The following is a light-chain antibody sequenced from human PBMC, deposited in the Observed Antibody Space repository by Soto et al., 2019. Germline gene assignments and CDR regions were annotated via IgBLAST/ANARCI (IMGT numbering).Light chain of an antibody. Sequence: DIQMTQSPSTLSASVGDRVTITCRASQSISSWLAWYQQKPGQDPKLLIYDASSLESGVPSRFSGSGSGTEFTLTISSLQPDDFATYYCQQYNSYSLYTFGQGTKLEIK. J-gene: IGKJ2*01. CDR3: QQYNSYSLYT. V-gene: IGKV1-5*01. CDR1: QSISSW. CDR2: DAS.